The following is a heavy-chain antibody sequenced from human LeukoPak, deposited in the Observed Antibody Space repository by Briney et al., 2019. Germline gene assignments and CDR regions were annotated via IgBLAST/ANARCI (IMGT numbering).Heavy chain of an antibody. J-gene: IGHJ3*02. CDR2: ISSSGSIT. V-gene: IGHV3-48*01. D-gene: IGHD3-10*01. Sequence: GGSLRLSCVASGFTLSSHNINWGRQAPGKGLEWVSHISSSGSITYYGDSVKGRITISRDNAKNSVSLYMNSLRAEDSAVYYCARPGITAFDIWGQGTMVTVSS. CDR3: ARPGITAFDI. CDR1: GFTLSSHN.